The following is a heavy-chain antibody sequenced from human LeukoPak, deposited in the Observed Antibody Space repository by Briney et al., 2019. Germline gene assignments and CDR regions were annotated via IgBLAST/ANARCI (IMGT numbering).Heavy chain of an antibody. CDR3: ARFPPHSRAAAAGTLYHRGAFDI. J-gene: IGHJ3*02. Sequence: SETLSLTCAVYGGSFSGYYWSWIRQPPGRGLEWIGEINHSGSTNYNPSLKSRVTISVDTSKNQFSLKLSSVTAADTAVYYCARFPPHSRAAAAGTLYHRGAFDIWGQGTMVTASS. V-gene: IGHV4-34*01. CDR1: GGSFSGYY. CDR2: INHSGST. D-gene: IGHD6-13*01.